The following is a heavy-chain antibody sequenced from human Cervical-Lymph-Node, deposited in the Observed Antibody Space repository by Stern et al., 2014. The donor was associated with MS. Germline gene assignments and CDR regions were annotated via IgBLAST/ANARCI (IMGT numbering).Heavy chain of an antibody. J-gene: IGHJ6*02. V-gene: IGHV1-46*01. D-gene: IGHD2-21*02. Sequence: QVQLVQSGAEVKKPGASVKVSCKASGYTFTSYYMHWVRQAPGQGLEWMGIINPTGGSTRYDKKFQGRLTMTRDTSTSTVYMDLSSLRSDDTAVYYCAREVTGHRLGMMDVWGQGTTVTVSS. CDR3: AREVTGHRLGMMDV. CDR1: GYTFTSYY. CDR2: INPTGGST.